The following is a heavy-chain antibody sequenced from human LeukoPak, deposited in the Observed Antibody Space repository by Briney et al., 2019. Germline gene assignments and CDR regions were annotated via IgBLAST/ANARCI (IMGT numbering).Heavy chain of an antibody. Sequence: LPGRSLRLSCAASGFTFSSYGMHWVRQAPGKGLEWVAVISYDGSNKYYADSVKGRFTISRDNSKNTLYLQMNSLRAEDTAVYYCARDSWIAVAGTRYYYGMDVWGQGTTVTVSS. CDR3: ARDSWIAVAGTRYYYGMDV. D-gene: IGHD6-19*01. CDR2: ISYDGSNK. CDR1: GFTFSSYG. J-gene: IGHJ6*02. V-gene: IGHV3-30*19.